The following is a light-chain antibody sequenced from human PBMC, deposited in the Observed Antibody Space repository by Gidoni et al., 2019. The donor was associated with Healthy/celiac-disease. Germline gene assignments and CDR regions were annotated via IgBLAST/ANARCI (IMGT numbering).Light chain of an antibody. V-gene: IGKV1-33*01. J-gene: IGKJ4*01. CDR3: QQYDNLPPLT. CDR1: QDISTY. CDR2: DES. Sequence: DIQMTQSPSSLSASVGDRVTITCQASQDISTYLNWYQQKPGKAPKLLIYDESNLETGVPSRFSGSGSGTDFTFTISSLQPEDIATYYCQQYDNLPPLTFGGGTKVEIK.